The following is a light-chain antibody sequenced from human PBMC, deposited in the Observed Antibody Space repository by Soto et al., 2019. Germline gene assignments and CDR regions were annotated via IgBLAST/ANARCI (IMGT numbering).Light chain of an antibody. J-gene: IGKJ5*01. CDR1: QDISNY. Sequence: DIQMTQSPSSLSASVGDRVTITCRASQDISNYLNWYQQRPGKAPKLPIYDASNWERGVPSRFSGTRSGTHFTFAITSLQPEDVATYYCQQSDSLPITFGQGTRLEI. V-gene: IGKV1-33*01. CDR2: DAS. CDR3: QQSDSLPIT.